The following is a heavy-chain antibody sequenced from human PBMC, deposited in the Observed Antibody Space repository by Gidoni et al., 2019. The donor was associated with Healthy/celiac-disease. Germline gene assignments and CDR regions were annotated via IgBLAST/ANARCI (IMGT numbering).Heavy chain of an antibody. D-gene: IGHD6-19*01. CDR2: IWYDGSNK. J-gene: IGHJ4*02. CDR3: AREKQWLVRGYFDY. V-gene: IGHV3-33*01. CDR1: GFTFSSYG. Sequence: QVQLVESGGGVVQPGRSLRLPCAASGFTFSSYGMHWVRRAPGKGLGWVAVIWYDGSNKYYADSVKGRFTISRDNSKNTLYLQMNSLRAEDTAVYYCAREKQWLVRGYFDYWGQGTLVTVSS.